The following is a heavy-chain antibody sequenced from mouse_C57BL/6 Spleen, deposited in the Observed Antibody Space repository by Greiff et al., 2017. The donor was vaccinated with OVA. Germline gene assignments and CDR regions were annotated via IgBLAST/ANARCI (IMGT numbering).Heavy chain of an antibody. CDR1: GFTFSDYY. Sequence: EVMLVESEGGLVQPGSSMKLSCTASGFTFSDYYMAWVRQVPEKGLEWVANINYDGSSTYYLDSLKSRFIISRDNAKNILYLQMSSLKSEDTATYYCASYDYTGYYAMDYWGQGTSVTVSS. J-gene: IGHJ4*01. CDR2: INYDGSST. D-gene: IGHD2-4*01. V-gene: IGHV5-16*01. CDR3: ASYDYTGYYAMDY.